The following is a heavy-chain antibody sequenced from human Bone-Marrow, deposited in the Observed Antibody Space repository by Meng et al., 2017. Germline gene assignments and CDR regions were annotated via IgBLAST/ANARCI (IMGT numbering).Heavy chain of an antibody. D-gene: IGHD5-12*01. CDR2: INHSGST. V-gene: IGHV4-34*01. CDR1: GGSFSGYY. CDR3: ARGFELTYDRGNDY. J-gene: IGHJ4*02. Sequence: QHWGAGLLRPSGTLSLTCAVYGGSFSGYYWSWIRQPPGKGLEWIGEINHSGSTNYNPSLKSRVTISVDTSKNQFSLKLSSVTAADTAVYYCARGFELTYDRGNDYWGQGTLVTVSS.